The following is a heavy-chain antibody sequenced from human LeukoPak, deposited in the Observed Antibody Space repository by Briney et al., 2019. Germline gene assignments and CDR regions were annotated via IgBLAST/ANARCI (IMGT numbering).Heavy chain of an antibody. CDR1: GFTFSSYG. D-gene: IGHD6-13*01. Sequence: PGRSLRLSCAASGFTFSSYGMHWVRRAPGKGLEWVAVIWYDGSNKYYADSVKGRFTISRDNSKNTPYLQMNSLRAEDTAVYYCARDGSQAAAGMDYWGQGTLVTVSS. CDR3: ARDGSQAAAGMDY. V-gene: IGHV3-33*01. J-gene: IGHJ4*02. CDR2: IWYDGSNK.